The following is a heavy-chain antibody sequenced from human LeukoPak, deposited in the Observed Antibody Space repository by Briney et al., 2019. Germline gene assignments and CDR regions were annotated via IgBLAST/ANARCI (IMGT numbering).Heavy chain of an antibody. J-gene: IGHJ4*02. D-gene: IGHD2-15*01. V-gene: IGHV3-23*01. CDR2: ISGSGGRT. Sequence: GGSLRLSCAASGFTFSSYAMSWVSQARGKGLEWVSAISGSGGRTYYADSVKGRFTISRDNSKNTLYLQMNSLRAEDTAVYYCAKDPVVDADYWGQGTLFTVSS. CDR1: GFTFSSYA. CDR3: AKDPVVDADY.